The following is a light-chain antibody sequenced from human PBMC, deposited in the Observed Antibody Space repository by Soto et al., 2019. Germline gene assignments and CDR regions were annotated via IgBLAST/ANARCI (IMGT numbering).Light chain of an antibody. V-gene: IGKV3-20*01. CDR3: QHFGTTPWT. Sequence: VLTQSPGTLSVSPGERATLSCRASQSFSSNSLAWYQQKPGQAPRLLIYGTSNRATGVPDRFSGSGSGTDFTLTISRLEPEDFAMYYCQHFGTTPWTFGQGTKVEIK. CDR1: QSFSSNS. J-gene: IGKJ1*01. CDR2: GTS.